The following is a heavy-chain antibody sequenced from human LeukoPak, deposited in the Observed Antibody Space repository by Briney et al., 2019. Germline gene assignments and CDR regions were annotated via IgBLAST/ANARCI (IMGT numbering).Heavy chain of an antibody. CDR3: ARQGSSGSEVDY. D-gene: IGHD6-19*01. V-gene: IGHV4-59*08. J-gene: IGHJ4*02. CDR2: IYYSGST. Sequence: SETLSLTCTVSGGSISSYYWSWIRQPPGKGLEWIGYIYYSGSTNYNPSLKSRVTISVDTSKNQFSLKLSSVTAADTAVYYCARQGSSGSEVDYWGQGTLVTVSS. CDR1: GGSISSYY.